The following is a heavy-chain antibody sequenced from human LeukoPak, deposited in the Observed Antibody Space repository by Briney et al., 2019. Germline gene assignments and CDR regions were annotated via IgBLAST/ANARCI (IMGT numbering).Heavy chain of an antibody. CDR3: ARVKRDCSGGSCYSYDY. V-gene: IGHV3-23*01. CDR2: ISGNGDIT. Sequence: PGGSRRLSCAASRFTFNTYAVNWVRQAPGKGLEWVSAISGNGDITYYADSVRGRFTISRDNSKNTLYLQMNSLRAEDTAVYYCARVKRDCSGGSCYSYDYWGQGTLVTVSS. CDR1: RFTFNTYA. D-gene: IGHD2-15*01. J-gene: IGHJ4*02.